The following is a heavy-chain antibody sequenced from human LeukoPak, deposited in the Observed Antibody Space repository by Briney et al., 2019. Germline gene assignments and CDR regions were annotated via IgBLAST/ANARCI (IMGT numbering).Heavy chain of an antibody. J-gene: IGHJ4*02. D-gene: IGHD3-22*01. V-gene: IGHV3-48*03. CDR1: GFTFSSYE. CDR2: ISSSGSTI. CDR3: ARDTYYYDSSGYL. Sequence: EPGRSLRLSCAASGFTFSSYEMKWVRQAPGKGLEWVSYISSSGSTIYYADSVKGRFTISRDNAKNSLYLQMNSLRAEDTAVYYCARDTYYYDSSGYLWGQGTLVTVSS.